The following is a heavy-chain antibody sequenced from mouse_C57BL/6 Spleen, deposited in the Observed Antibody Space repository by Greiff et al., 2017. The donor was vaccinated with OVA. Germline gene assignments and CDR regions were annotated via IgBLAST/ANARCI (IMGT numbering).Heavy chain of an antibody. D-gene: IGHD1-1*01. Sequence: VKLQQPGAELVKPGASVKLSCKASGYTFTSYWMQWVKQRPGQGLEWIGEIDPSDSYTNYNQKFKGKATLTVDTSSSTAYMQLSSLTSEDSAVYYCARLIYYYGSSYFDYWGQGTTLTVSS. CDR2: IDPSDSYT. CDR3: ARLIYYYGSSYFDY. V-gene: IGHV1-50*01. CDR1: GYTFTSYW. J-gene: IGHJ2*01.